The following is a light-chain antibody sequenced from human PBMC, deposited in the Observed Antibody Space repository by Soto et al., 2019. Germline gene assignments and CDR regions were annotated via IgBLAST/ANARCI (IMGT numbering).Light chain of an antibody. CDR3: SSFTSSSPYV. Sequence: QSALTQPASVSGSPGQSITISCTGTSSDIGDYNYVSWYQQCPGKAPKLMIYEVSNRPSGVSNRFSGSKSGNTASLTISGLQADDEADYYCSSFTSSSPYVFGTGTKLPVL. CDR1: SSDIGDYNY. J-gene: IGLJ1*01. V-gene: IGLV2-14*01. CDR2: EVS.